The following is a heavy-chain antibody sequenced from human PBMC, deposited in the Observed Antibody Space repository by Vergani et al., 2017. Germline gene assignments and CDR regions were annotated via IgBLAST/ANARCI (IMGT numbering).Heavy chain of an antibody. CDR2: ISWNSGST. CDR1: GFTFDDYA. Sequence: EVQLVESGGGLVQPGRSLRLSCAASGFTFDDYAMHWVRQAPGKGLEWVSGISWNSGSTGYADSVKGRFTISRDNAKNSLYLQMNSLRAEDTALYYCAKDPVHDTVVGAKNFDYWGQGTLVTVSS. J-gene: IGHJ4*02. CDR3: AKDPVHDTVVGAKNFDY. D-gene: IGHD1-26*01. V-gene: IGHV3-9*01.